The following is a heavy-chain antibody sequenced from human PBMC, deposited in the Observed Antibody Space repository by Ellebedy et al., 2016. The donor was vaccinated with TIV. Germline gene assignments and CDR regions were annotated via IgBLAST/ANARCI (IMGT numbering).Heavy chain of an antibody. J-gene: IGHJ4*02. D-gene: IGHD6-19*01. CDR1: GFTFSNYW. CDR3: ARGGRDQWLIDY. Sequence: PGGSLRLSCAASGFTFSNYWIHWVRKAPGKGLVWLSRINRDGSSANYADSVKGRFSISRDNSKHTLYVQMNSLRAEDTAVYYCARGGRDQWLIDYWGQGTLVTVSS. V-gene: IGHV3-74*01. CDR2: INRDGSSA.